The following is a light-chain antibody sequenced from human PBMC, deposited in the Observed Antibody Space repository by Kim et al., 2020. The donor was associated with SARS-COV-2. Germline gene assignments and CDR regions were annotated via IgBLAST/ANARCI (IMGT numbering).Light chain of an antibody. J-gene: IGLJ3*02. V-gene: IGLV1-44*01. CDR2: SDS. Sequence: QSVLSQPPSASGTPGQRVTISCSGSSSNIGTYTVNWYQQIPGTAPRVLIFSDSHRPSGVPDRFSGSRSGTSASLAISGLQSEDEADYYCAVWDESLKGHWVFGGGTQLTVL. CDR1: SSNIGTYT. CDR3: AVWDESLKGHWV.